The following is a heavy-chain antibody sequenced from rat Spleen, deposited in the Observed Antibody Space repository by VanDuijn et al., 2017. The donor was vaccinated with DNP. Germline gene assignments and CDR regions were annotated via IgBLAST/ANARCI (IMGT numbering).Heavy chain of an antibody. CDR1: GYSITNNY. J-gene: IGHJ2*01. CDR2: ISYSGRT. D-gene: IGHD1-7*01. CDR3: TRWTRYFDF. V-gene: IGHV3-1*01. Sequence: EVQLQESGSGLVKPSQSLSLTCSVTGYSITNNYWGWIRQFPGNKVEYIGHISYSGRTNYNPSLKSLVYTTRDTSKNNFFLHLNSVTIEDAAAYYGTRWTRYFDFWGEGVMVTVSS.